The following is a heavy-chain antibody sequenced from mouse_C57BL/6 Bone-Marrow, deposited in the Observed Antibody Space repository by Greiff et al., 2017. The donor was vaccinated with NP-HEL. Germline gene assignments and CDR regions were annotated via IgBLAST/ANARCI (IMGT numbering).Heavy chain of an antibody. CDR2: FYPGDGDT. J-gene: IGHJ1*03. D-gene: IGHD1-1*01. V-gene: IGHV1-82*01. Sequence: QVQLKQSGPELVKPGASVKISCKASGYAFSSSWMNWVKQRPGKGLEWIGRFYPGDGDTNYNGKFKGKATLTADKSSSTAYMQLSSLTSEDSAVYFCARESSSPYWYFDVWGTGTTVTVSS. CDR3: ARESSSPYWYFDV. CDR1: GYAFSSSW.